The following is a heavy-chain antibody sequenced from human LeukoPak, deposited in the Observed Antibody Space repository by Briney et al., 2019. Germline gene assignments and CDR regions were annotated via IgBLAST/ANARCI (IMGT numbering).Heavy chain of an antibody. J-gene: IGHJ1*01. CDR1: GGSFSGSY. V-gene: IGHV4-34*01. CDR2: VDHSANT. D-gene: IGHD3-10*01. Sequence: PSETLSLTCAVSGGSFSGSYWSLIRQPPGKGLEWIGEVDHSANTYYNPSLQSRVTISVDTYKNQFSLRLSSVTVADTAVYYCARRGSGSFKEHYPDWGQGTLVSVSS. CDR3: ARRGSGSFKEHYPD.